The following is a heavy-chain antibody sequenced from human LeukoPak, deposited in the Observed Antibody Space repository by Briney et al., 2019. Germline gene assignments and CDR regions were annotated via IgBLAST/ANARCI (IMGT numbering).Heavy chain of an antibody. J-gene: IGHJ4*02. CDR2: ISYDGSNK. CDR1: GFTFSSYA. V-gene: IGHV3-30-3*01. D-gene: IGHD3-16*02. Sequence: PGGSLTLSCAASGFTFSSYAMHWVRQAPGKGLEWVAVISYDGSNKYYADSVKGRFTISRDNSKNTLHLQMNSLRAEDTAVYYCARVLTKLRLGELSLSNYWGQGTLVTVSS. CDR3: ARVLTKLRLGELSLSNY.